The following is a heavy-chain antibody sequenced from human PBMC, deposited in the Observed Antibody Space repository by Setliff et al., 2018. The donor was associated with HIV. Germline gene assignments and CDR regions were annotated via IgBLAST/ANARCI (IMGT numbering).Heavy chain of an antibody. J-gene: IGHJ3*02. CDR1: GYTLTELS. V-gene: IGHV1-24*01. CDR2: FDPEDGET. Sequence: GASVKVSCKVSGYTLTELSMHWVRQAPGKGLEWMGGFDPEDGETIYAQKFQGRVTMTRNTSISTAYMELSSLRSEDTAVYYCARYRPNHPQNAFDIWGQGTMVTVS. D-gene: IGHD5-12*01. CDR3: ARYRPNHPQNAFDI.